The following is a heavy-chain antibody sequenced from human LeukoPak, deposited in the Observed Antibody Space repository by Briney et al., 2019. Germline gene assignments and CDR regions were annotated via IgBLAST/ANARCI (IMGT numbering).Heavy chain of an antibody. CDR1: GFTFSAYA. J-gene: IGHJ6*03. D-gene: IGHD6-6*01. V-gene: IGHV3-23*01. CDR2: ISGSGART. CDR3: ASQLSIRYFMDV. Sequence: QSGGSLRLSCTGSGFTFSAYAMTWVRRAPGKGLEWVATISGSGARTHHADPMKGRMTISRDNSRDTLYLQMSSLRAEDTAVYYCASQLSIRYFMDVWGKGTTVTVSS.